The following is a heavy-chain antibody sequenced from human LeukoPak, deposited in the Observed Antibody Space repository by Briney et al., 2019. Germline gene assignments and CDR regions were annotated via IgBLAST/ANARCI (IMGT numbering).Heavy chain of an antibody. V-gene: IGHV1-69*04. CDR1: GGTFSSYA. CDR3: ARGSKVGATKYYYYGMDV. J-gene: IGHJ6*02. Sequence: GASVKVSCKASGGTFSSYAISWVRQAPGQGLEWMGRIIPILGIANYAQKFQGRVTITADKSTSTAYMELSSLRSEDTAVYYCARGSKVGATKYYYYGMDVWGQGTTVTVSS. CDR2: IIPILGIA. D-gene: IGHD1-26*01.